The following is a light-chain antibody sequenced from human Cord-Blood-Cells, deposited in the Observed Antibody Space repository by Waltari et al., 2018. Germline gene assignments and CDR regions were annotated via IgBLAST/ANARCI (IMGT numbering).Light chain of an antibody. Sequence: DIQMTQSPSTLSASVGDRVTITCRASQSISSGLAWYQEKPGKAPKLRIYNASSLESGVPSRFSGSGSGTEFTLTIISLQPDDFATYYCQQYNSYWTFGQGTKVEIK. CDR1: QSISSG. J-gene: IGKJ1*01. V-gene: IGKV1-5*03. CDR2: NAS. CDR3: QQYNSYWT.